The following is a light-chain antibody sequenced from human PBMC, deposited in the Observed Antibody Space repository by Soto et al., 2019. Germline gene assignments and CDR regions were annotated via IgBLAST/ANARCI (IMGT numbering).Light chain of an antibody. CDR2: KAS. V-gene: IGKV1-5*03. J-gene: IGKJ4*01. CDR1: QSISSW. Sequence: DIQMTQSPSTLSASVGDRVTITYRASQSISSWLAWYQQKPGKAPKLLIYKASSLESGVPSRFSGSGSGTEFTLTISSLQPDDFATYYCQQYNSYPPLTLGGGTKVDIK. CDR3: QQYNSYPPLT.